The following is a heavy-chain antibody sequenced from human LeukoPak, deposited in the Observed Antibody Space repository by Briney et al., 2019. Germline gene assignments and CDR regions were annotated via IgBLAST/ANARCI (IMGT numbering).Heavy chain of an antibody. J-gene: IGHJ4*02. Sequence: SDTLSLTCAVYGGSFSGYYWSWIRQPPGKGLEWIGEINHSGSTNYNPSLKSRVTISVDTSKNQFSLKLSSVTAADTAVYYCARGKVGAAKYWGQGTLVTVSS. V-gene: IGHV4-34*01. CDR1: GGSFSGYY. CDR2: INHSGST. D-gene: IGHD1-26*01. CDR3: ARGKVGAAKY.